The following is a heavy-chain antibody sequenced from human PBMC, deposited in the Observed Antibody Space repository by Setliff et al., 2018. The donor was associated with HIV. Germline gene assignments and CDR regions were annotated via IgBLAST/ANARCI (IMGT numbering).Heavy chain of an antibody. CDR3: ARGIAAAEGYFDY. V-gene: IGHV4-61*09. D-gene: IGHD6-13*01. CDR2: IYTSGST. J-gene: IGHJ4*02. Sequence: SETLSLTCSVSGGSVSNNNYYWSWIRQPAGKGLEWIGHIYTSGSTNYNPSLKSRVTISVDPSKNQFSLKLSSVTAADTAVYYCARGIAAAEGYFDYWGQGTLVTVSS. CDR1: GGSVSNNNYY.